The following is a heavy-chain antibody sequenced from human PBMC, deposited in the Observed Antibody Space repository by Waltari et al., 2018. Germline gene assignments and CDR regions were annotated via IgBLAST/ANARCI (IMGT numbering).Heavy chain of an antibody. V-gene: IGHV1-2*02. J-gene: IGHJ5*02. CDR1: GYTVTASS. D-gene: IGHD2-2*01. CDR2: NNPNKGGT. CDR3: ASAPVPTTTGNWFDP. Sequence: QLQLVQSGAEVKKPGASVKVSCKASGYTVTASSIHWVRQAPGQGLEWIGWNNPNKGGTNNAKKFQGRVTMARETYISTADMEAGRLRSDYTDGYYCASAPVPTTTGNWFDPWGQGTLVTVSS.